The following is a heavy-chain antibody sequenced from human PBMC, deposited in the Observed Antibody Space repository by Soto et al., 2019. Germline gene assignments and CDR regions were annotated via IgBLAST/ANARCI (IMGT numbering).Heavy chain of an antibody. Sequence: QVQLVESGGGLVKPGGSLRLSCAASGFTFSDYYMSCIRQAPGKGLEWVSYISSSGSTIYYADSGKGRFTISRDNSNNSLYEQMNSLMAEDTAVLYCARDVGDYVGWSYRSWWVINWGQGTLVTVSS. CDR3: ARDVGDYVGWSYRSWWVIN. CDR2: ISSSGSTI. J-gene: IGHJ4*02. D-gene: IGHD3-16*02. V-gene: IGHV3-11*01. CDR1: GFTFSDYY.